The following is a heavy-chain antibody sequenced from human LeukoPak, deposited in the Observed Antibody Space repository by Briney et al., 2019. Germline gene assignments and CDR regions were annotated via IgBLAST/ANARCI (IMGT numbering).Heavy chain of an antibody. CDR1: GGSINSENW. J-gene: IGHJ3*02. Sequence: PSETLSLTCAVSGGSINSENWWTWVRQPPGKGLEWIGEIYHSGSTNYNPSLKSRVTISVDTSKNQFSLKLSSVTAADTAVYYCARGRGYYDSSGYYGDAFDIWGQGTMVTVSS. CDR2: IYHSGST. V-gene: IGHV4-4*02. D-gene: IGHD3-22*01. CDR3: ARGRGYYDSSGYYGDAFDI.